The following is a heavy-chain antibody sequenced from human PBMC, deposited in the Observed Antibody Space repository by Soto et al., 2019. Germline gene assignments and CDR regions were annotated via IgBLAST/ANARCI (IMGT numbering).Heavy chain of an antibody. CDR2: IFWDDDK. J-gene: IGHJ4*02. CDR1: GFSLNTGGEG. D-gene: IGHD3-3*01. Sequence: SRHAPVNPTQTLPLTCPSSGFSLNTGGEGVGWIRQPPGTAQERLAVIFWDDDKRESPSLKSRLTIFKETSKHQLVLLITNMQPVDTATYYCAHRMGKYNFWNGAYFGLSGQRSLDAASS. CDR3: AHRMGKYNFWNGAYFGL. V-gene: IGHV2-5*02.